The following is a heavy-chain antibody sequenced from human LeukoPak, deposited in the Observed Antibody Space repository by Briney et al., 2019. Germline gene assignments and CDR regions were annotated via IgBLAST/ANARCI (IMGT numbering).Heavy chain of an antibody. V-gene: IGHV3-23*01. CDR2: ISGSGGST. CDR1: GFTFSSYS. J-gene: IGHJ4*02. D-gene: IGHD6-13*01. Sequence: QAGGSLRLSCAASGFTFSSYSMNWVRQAPGKGLEWVSAISGSGGSTYYADSVKGRFTISRDNSKNTLYLQMNSLRAEDTAVYYCAKDLIVGGIAAAANFDYWGQGTLVTVSS. CDR3: AKDLIVGGIAAAANFDY.